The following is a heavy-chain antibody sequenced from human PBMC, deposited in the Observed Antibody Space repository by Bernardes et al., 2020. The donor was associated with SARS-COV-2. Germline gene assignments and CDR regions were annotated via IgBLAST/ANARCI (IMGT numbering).Heavy chain of an antibody. Sequence: SESLSLTCTVSGCSISSYYWSWIRQPPGKGLEWIGYIYYSGSTYYNPSLKSRVTISVDTSKNQFSLKLSSVTAADTAVYYCARQDIGAIFGVVITPAGMDVWGQGTTVTVSS. CDR1: GCSISSYY. D-gene: IGHD3-3*01. J-gene: IGHJ6*01. V-gene: IGHV4-59*08. CDR3: ARQDIGAIFGVVITPAGMDV. CDR2: IYYSGST.